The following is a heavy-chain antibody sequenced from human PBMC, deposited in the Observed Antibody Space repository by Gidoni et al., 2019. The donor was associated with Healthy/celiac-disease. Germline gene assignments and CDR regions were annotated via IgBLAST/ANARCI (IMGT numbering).Heavy chain of an antibody. CDR3: AKGGSYYPFDH. CDR2: ISGSGGST. D-gene: IGHD1-26*01. Sequence: CAASGFTFSSYAMSWVRQAPGKGLEWVPAISGSGGSTYFADLARGWFPISRDNSKNTLYLQMNSLRAEDTAVYYCAKGGSYYPFDHWGQGTLVTVAS. CDR1: GFTFSSYA. J-gene: IGHJ4*02. V-gene: IGHV3-23*01.